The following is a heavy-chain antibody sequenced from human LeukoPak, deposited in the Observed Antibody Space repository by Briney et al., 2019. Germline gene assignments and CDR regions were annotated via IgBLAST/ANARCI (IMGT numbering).Heavy chain of an antibody. J-gene: IGHJ4*02. Sequence: SQTLSLTCTVSGGSISSGGYYWSWIRQHPGKGLEWIGYIYYSGSTYYNPSLKSRGTISVDTSKNQCSLKLSSVTAADTAVYYCARGQDGYEIHWGQGTLVTVSS. CDR1: GGSISSGGYY. CDR3: ARGQDGYEIH. V-gene: IGHV4-31*03. D-gene: IGHD5-12*01. CDR2: IYYSGST.